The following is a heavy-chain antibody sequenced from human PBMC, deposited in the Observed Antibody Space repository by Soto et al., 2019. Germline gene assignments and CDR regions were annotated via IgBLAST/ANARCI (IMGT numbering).Heavy chain of an antibody. CDR3: ARGQRFSDWFDP. CDR1: GGTISGYY. CDR2: IYSSGNT. J-gene: IGHJ5*02. Sequence: PSETLSLTCSVSGGTISGYYWTWIRQPAGKGLEWIGRIYSSGNTKYNPSLQSRVTMSLDTSNNQFSLRPTSVTAADTAVYYCARGQRFSDWFDPWGQGTLVTVSS. V-gene: IGHV4-4*07. D-gene: IGHD3-3*01.